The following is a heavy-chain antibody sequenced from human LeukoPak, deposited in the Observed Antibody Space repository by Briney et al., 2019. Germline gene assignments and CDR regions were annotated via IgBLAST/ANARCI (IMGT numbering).Heavy chain of an antibody. Sequence: GGSVRLSCAASGFSVSDYWMTWVRQAPGKGREWVANIKQDGSEKTYVDSVKGRFTISRDNAKNSLYLQMNSLRVEDTAMYYCVRDGGTDWYDPWGQGTLVTVFS. CDR1: GFSVSDYW. CDR2: IKQDGSEK. V-gene: IGHV3-7*01. J-gene: IGHJ5*02. CDR3: VRDGGTDWYDP. D-gene: IGHD3-16*01.